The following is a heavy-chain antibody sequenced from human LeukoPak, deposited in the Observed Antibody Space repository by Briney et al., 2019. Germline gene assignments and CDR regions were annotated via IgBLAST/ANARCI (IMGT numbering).Heavy chain of an antibody. J-gene: IGHJ4*02. CDR3: ARPRRAERDEDF. CDR2: INPGDTNI. V-gene: IGHV5-51*01. D-gene: IGHD1-1*01. CDR1: GYSFANYW. Sequence: GESLKISCKASGYSFANYWIGWVRQVPGKGLEWVAMINPGDTNIAYSPSFQAQVTISSDRSISTAYLQWSSLKASDTAIYYCARPRRAERDEDFWGQGTLVTVSS.